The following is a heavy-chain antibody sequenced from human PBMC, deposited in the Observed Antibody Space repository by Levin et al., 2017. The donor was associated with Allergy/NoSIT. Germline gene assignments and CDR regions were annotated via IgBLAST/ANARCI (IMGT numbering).Heavy chain of an antibody. D-gene: IGHD3-10*01. CDR3: ARDGEEGLDSLDV. Sequence: SQTLSLTCAISGDRVSSNGAAWNWNRQSPSRGLEWLGRTFYRSKWYTDYAVSLKSRITVNPDTSKNQFSLQLKSVTPEDTAVYYCARDGEEGLDSLDVWGQGTKVTVSS. CDR2: TFYRSKWYT. V-gene: IGHV6-1*01. J-gene: IGHJ3*01. CDR1: GDRVSSNGAA.